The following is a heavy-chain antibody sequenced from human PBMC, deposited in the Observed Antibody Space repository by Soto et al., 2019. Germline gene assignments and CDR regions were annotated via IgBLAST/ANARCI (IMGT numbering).Heavy chain of an antibody. D-gene: IGHD5-12*01. V-gene: IGHV1-3*01. CDR2: INAGNGNT. CDR1: GYTFISYA. CDR3: ARKEYSGYDFGY. J-gene: IGHJ4*02. Sequence: RASVKVSCKASGYTFISYAMHWVRQAPGQRLEWMGWINAGNGNTKYSQKFQGRVTITRDTSASTAYMELSSLRSEDTAVYYCARKEYSGYDFGYWGQGTLVTVSS.